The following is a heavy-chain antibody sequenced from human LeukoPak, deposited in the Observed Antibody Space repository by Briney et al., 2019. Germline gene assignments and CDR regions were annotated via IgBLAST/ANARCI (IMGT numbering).Heavy chain of an antibody. CDR3: ARSGNRLFGLSSQSDYRFDY. D-gene: IGHD3-10*01. J-gene: IGHJ4*02. CDR1: GFTFSSYW. Sequence: PGGSLRLSCAASGFTFSSYWMHWVRQAPGKGLVGVSRINDDGRSTSYADSVKGRFTISRDNAKNSLYLQMNSLRAEDTAVYYCARSGNRLFGLSSQSDYRFDYWGQGTLVTVSS. V-gene: IGHV3-74*01. CDR2: INDDGRST.